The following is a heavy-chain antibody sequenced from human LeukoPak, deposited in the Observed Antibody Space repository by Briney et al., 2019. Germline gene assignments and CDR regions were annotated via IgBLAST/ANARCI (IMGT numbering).Heavy chain of an antibody. D-gene: IGHD3-16*01. CDR1: GFTFDGYS. CDR2: ITKNSDGM. J-gene: IGHJ4*02. Sequence: PGGSLRLSCAASGFTFDGYSMHWVRQVPGKAPEWVAGITKNSDGMGYADSVKGRFSISRDNAKNSLYLQMNSLRVEDMAFYYCAKSGPLGGGYFDYWGQGTLVIVSS. CDR3: AKSGPLGGGYFDY. V-gene: IGHV3-9*03.